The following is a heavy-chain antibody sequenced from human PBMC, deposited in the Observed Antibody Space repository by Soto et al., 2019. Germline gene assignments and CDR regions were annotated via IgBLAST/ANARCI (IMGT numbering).Heavy chain of an antibody. CDR2: INSDGSST. V-gene: IGHV3-74*01. D-gene: IGHD3-22*01. CDR1: GFTFSSYW. CDR3: ARVGYYYDSSGYPSFDY. J-gene: IGHJ4*02. Sequence: PGGSLRLSCAASGFTFSSYWMHWVRQAPGKWLVWVSRINSDGSSTSYADSVKGRFTISRDNAKNTLYLQMNSLRAEDTAVYYCARVGYYYDSSGYPSFDYWGQGXLVTVSS.